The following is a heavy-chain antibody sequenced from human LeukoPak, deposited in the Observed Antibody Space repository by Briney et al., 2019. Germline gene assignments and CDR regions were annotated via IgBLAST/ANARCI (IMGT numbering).Heavy chain of an antibody. D-gene: IGHD5-24*01. CDR3: AGRLWRKDGYNLSAFDI. Sequence: SETLSLTCTVSGGSISSYYWNWIRQPPGKGLEWIGYIYYSGSTNYNPSLKSRVTISVDTSKNQFSLKLSSVTAADTAVYYCAGRLWRKDGYNLSAFDIWGQGTMVTVSS. V-gene: IGHV4-59*01. CDR2: IYYSGST. J-gene: IGHJ3*02. CDR1: GGSISSYY.